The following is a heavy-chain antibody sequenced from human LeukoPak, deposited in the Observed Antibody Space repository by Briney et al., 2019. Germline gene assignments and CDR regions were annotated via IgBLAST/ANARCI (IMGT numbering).Heavy chain of an antibody. CDR3: ARRVESATLWFDP. J-gene: IGHJ5*02. Sequence: SQTLSLTCTVSGGSISSSSYYWGWIRQPPGQGLEWIGSIYYSVRTNYYPSLKSRVTISVDPSKNQFSLMLISVFATFTAVYYCARRVESATLWFDPWGQGTLVTVSS. CDR1: GGSISSSSYY. V-gene: IGHV4-39*01. D-gene: IGHD5-24*01. CDR2: IYYSVRT.